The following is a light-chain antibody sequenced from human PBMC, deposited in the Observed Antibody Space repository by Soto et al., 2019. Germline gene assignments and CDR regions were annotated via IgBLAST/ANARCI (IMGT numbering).Light chain of an antibody. V-gene: IGKV3-11*01. CDR2: DTS. CDR3: QQYNNWPPRYT. J-gene: IGKJ2*01. Sequence: LTQSPAILSLSPGERATLSCTASQSVDTYIAWYQQRPGQPPRLLIHDTSHRASGVPARFRGSGSGTDFTLTITSLEPEDFAVYYCQQYNNWPPRYTFGQGTKLEIK. CDR1: QSVDTY.